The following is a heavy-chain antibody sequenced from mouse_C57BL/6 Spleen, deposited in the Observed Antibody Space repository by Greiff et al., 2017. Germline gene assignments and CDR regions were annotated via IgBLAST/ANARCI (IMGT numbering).Heavy chain of an antibody. V-gene: IGHV5-17*01. CDR2: ISSGSSTI. Sequence: EVQLQESGGGLVKPGGSLKLSCAASGFTFSDYGMHWVRPAPEKGLEWVAYISSGSSTIYYADPVKGRFTISRDNAKNTLFLQMTSLRSEDTAMYYCARAATDYAMDYWGQGTSVTVSS. D-gene: IGHD1-2*01. J-gene: IGHJ4*01. CDR1: GFTFSDYG. CDR3: ARAATDYAMDY.